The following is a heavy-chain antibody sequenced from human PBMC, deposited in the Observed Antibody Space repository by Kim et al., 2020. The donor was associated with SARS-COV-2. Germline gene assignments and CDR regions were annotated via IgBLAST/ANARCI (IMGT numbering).Heavy chain of an antibody. D-gene: IGHD6-13*01. CDR1: GYTFSRYG. J-gene: IGHJ4*02. V-gene: IGHV1-18*04. CDR3: ARDGAITGSNSDY. CDR2: ISSYNGNK. Sequence: ASVKVSCKASGYTFSRYGVSWVRLAPGQGLEWMGWISSYNGNKYYTEKFQGRVTMTTDTSTSTPYMELRSLRSDDTAVYFCARDGAITGSNSDYWGQGTLVTVSS.